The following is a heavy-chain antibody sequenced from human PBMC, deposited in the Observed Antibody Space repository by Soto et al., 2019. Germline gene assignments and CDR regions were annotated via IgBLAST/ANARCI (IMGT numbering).Heavy chain of an antibody. CDR1: GGTFSSYA. V-gene: IGHV1-69*13. J-gene: IGHJ5*02. CDR3: ARDKRLERRSNWFDP. Sequence: SVKVSCKVSGGTFSSYAISWVRQAPGQGLEWMGGIIPIFGTANYAQKYQGRVTITADESTSTAYMELSSLRSEDTAVYYCARDKRLERRSNWFDPWGQGTLVTVSS. CDR2: IIPIFGTA. D-gene: IGHD1-1*01.